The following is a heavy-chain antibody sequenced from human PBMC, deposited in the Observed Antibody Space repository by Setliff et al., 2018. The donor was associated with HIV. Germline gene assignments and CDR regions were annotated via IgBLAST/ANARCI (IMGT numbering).Heavy chain of an antibody. D-gene: IGHD3-16*01. V-gene: IGHV1-3*01. J-gene: IGHJ6*02. CDR3: ARNGGPYAGGALYYYYGMDV. CDR2: INAGNGNT. CDR1: GYTFTTYA. Sequence: GASVKVSCKASGYTFTTYAMHWVRQAPGQRLEWMGWINAGNGNTKYSQKFQGRVTITRDTSASTAYMELGSLRSGDTAVYYCARNGGPYAGGALYYYYGMDVWGQGTTVTVSS.